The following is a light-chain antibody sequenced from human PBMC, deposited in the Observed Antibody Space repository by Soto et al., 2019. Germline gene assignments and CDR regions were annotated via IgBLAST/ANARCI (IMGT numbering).Light chain of an antibody. V-gene: IGKV2-28*01. J-gene: IGKJ5*01. CDR1: QSLLHSNGYNY. CDR2: LGS. CDR3: MQVIQTPPIT. Sequence: DLVMTQSPLSLPVTPGEPASISCRSSQSLLHSNGYNYLDWYLQKPGQSPQLLIYLGSNRASGVPDRFSGSGTGTDFTLEISRVEAEDVGVYYCMQVIQTPPITFGQGTRLEIK.